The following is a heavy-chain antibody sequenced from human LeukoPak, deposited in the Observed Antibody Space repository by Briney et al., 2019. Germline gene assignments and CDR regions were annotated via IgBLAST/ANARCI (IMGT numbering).Heavy chain of an antibody. D-gene: IGHD3-3*01. CDR3: ARDPPRHYDFWSGYAFFDY. CDR2: ISSSSSYI. J-gene: IGHJ4*02. CDR1: GFTFSSYS. Sequence: PGGSLRLSCAASGFTFSSYSMNWVRQAPGKGLEWVSSISSSSSYIYYADSVKGRFTISRDNAQNSLYLQMNSLRAEDTAVYYCARDPPRHYDFWSGYAFFDYWGQGTLVTVSS. V-gene: IGHV3-21*01.